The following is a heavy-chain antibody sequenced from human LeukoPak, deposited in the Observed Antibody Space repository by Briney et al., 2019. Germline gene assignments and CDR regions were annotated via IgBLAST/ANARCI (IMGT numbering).Heavy chain of an antibody. J-gene: IGHJ4*02. CDR3: AKDQGSIVDY. CDR2: IRYDGSNK. CDR1: GFTFSSYG. Sequence: GGSLRLSCAASGFTFSSYGMHWVRQAPGKGLEWVAFIRYDGSNKYYADSVKGRFTISRDNSKSTLYLQMNSLRAEDTAVYYCAKDQGSIVDYWGQGTLVTVSS. D-gene: IGHD3-16*02. V-gene: IGHV3-30*02.